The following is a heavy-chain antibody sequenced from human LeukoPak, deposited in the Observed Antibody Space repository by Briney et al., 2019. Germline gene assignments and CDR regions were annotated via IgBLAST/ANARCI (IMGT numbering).Heavy chain of an antibody. V-gene: IGHV4-39*07. Sequence: SETLSLTCTVSGGSISSSSYYWGWIRQPPGKGLEWIGSIYYSGSTYYNPSLKSRVTISVDTSKNQFSLKLSSVTAADTAVYYCARGAPHGSGSPDYYYYYMDVWGKGTTVTISS. J-gene: IGHJ6*03. CDR3: ARGAPHGSGSPDYYYYYMDV. D-gene: IGHD3-10*01. CDR2: IYYSGST. CDR1: GGSISSSSYY.